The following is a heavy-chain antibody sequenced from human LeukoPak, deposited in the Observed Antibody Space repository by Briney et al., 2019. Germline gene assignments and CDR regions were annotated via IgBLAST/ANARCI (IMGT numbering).Heavy chain of an antibody. D-gene: IGHD3-3*01. CDR2: ISAYNGNT. V-gene: IGHV1-18*01. CDR3: ARAIPQHYDFWSGYTNSYYMDV. Sequence: ASVKVSCKASGYTFTSYGISWVRQAPGQGLEWMGWISAYNGNTNYAQKLQGRVTMTTDTSTSTAYMELRSLRSDDTAVYYCARAIPQHYDFWSGYTNSYYMDVRGKGTTVTVSS. CDR1: GYTFTSYG. J-gene: IGHJ6*03.